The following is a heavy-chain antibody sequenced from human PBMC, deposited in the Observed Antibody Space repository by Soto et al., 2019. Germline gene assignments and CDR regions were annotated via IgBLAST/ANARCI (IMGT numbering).Heavy chain of an antibody. J-gene: IGHJ6*02. CDR3: AKDVSSYYGSGSYGLLGMDV. CDR1: GFTFSSYG. Sequence: GGSLRLSCAASGFTFSSYGMHWVRQAPGKGLEWVAVISYDGSNKYYADSVKGRFTISRDNSKNTLYLQMNSLRAEDTAVYYCAKDVSSYYGSGSYGLLGMDVWGQGTTLTV. V-gene: IGHV3-30*18. D-gene: IGHD3-10*01. CDR2: ISYDGSNK.